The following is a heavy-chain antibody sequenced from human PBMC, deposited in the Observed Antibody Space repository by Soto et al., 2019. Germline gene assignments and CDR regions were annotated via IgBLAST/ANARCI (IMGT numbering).Heavy chain of an antibody. CDR1: GFTFSSYW. D-gene: IGHD3-16*01. CDR3: LRDVWGGMNV. V-gene: IGHV3-74*01. CDR2: INSDGSST. J-gene: IGHJ6*02. Sequence: EVQLVESGGGLVQPGGSLRLSCAASGFTFSSYWMHWVRQAPGKGLVWVSGINSDGSSTKYADSVKGRLTISIDNVRNTLYLQMDSLRVEDTDVYHCLRDVWGGMNVWGQVTTVTVSS.